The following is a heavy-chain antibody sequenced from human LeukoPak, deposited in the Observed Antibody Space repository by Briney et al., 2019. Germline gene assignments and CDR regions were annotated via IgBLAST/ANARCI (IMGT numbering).Heavy chain of an antibody. J-gene: IGHJ4*02. D-gene: IGHD2-8*01. Sequence: GGSLRLSCAASGFTFSSYMMTWVRQSPGKGLEWVSGISGSGGRTYYADSVKGRFTISRDNSKNTLYLQMNSLRAEDTALYYCAKDTSIGRCCTNGVCSPFDYWGQGTLVTVSS. CDR1: GFTFSSYM. CDR3: AKDTSIGRCCTNGVCSPFDY. V-gene: IGHV3-23*01. CDR2: ISGSGGRT.